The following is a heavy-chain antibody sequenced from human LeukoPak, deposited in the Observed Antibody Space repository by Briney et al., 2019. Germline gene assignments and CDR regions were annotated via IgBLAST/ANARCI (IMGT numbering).Heavy chain of an antibody. Sequence: GSSVKVSCKASGGTFSSYAISWVRQAPRQGLEWMGGIIPIFGTANYAQKFQGRVTITADESTSTAYMELSSLRSEDTAVYYCARRYGDYNKWEHWGQGTLVTVSS. CDR3: ARRYGDYNKWEH. CDR2: IIPIFGTA. D-gene: IGHD4-17*01. CDR1: GGTFSSYA. J-gene: IGHJ1*01. V-gene: IGHV1-69*01.